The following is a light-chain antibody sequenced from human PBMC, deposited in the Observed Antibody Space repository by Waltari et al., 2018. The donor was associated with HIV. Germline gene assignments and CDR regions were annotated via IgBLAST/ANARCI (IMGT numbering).Light chain of an antibody. V-gene: IGKV3-15*01. J-gene: IGKJ4*01. Sequence: EIVMTQSPATLSVSPGERATLSCRASQSVSTNLACYQQKPGQAPRLLIYGASNRATGIPARFSGSGSGTEFTLTISSLQSEDFAVYYCQQYDNWPPLTFGGGTKVDIK. CDR1: QSVSTN. CDR2: GAS. CDR3: QQYDNWPPLT.